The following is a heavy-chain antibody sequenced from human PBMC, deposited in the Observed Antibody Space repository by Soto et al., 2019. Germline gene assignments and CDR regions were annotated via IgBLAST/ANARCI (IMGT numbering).Heavy chain of an antibody. D-gene: IGHD2-21*02. V-gene: IGHV1-69*13. CDR2: IIPIFGTA. CDR1: GGTFSSYA. CDR3: AAQSSTVTATGFDY. Sequence: SVKVSCKASGGTFSSYAISWVRQAPGQGLEWMGGIIPIFGTANYAQKFQGRVMITADESTSTAYMELSSLRSEDTAVYYCAAQSSTVTATGFDYWGQGTLVTVSS. J-gene: IGHJ4*02.